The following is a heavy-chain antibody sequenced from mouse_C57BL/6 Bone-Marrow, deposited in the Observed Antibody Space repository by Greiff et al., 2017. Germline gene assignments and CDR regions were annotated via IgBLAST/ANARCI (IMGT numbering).Heavy chain of an antibody. J-gene: IGHJ2*01. CDR2: IYPGSGST. Sequence: VQLQQPGAELVKPGASVKMSCKASGYTFTSYWITWVKQRPGQGLEWIGDIYPGSGSTNYNEKFKSKATLTVDTSSSTAYMQLSSLTSVDSAVYYCARVDDGYGYFDYWGQGTTLTVSS. CDR3: ARVDDGYGYFDY. CDR1: GYTFTSYW. V-gene: IGHV1-55*01. D-gene: IGHD2-3*01.